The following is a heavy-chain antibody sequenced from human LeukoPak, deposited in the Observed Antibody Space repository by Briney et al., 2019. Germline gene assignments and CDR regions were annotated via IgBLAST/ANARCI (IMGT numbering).Heavy chain of an antibody. CDR1: GASVSSSH. D-gene: IGHD2/OR15-2a*01. CDR2: LSYTGKT. V-gene: IGHV4-59*02. J-gene: IGHJ4*02. CDR3: SEGYFEPFEH. Sequence: SETLSLTCVVSGASVSSSHWNWIRQLPGKGLEWIGCLSYTGKTDYNPSLTSRVTISLDTSKNQVSLKLRSVTAADTAVYYCSEGYFEPFEHWGQGTLVTVSS.